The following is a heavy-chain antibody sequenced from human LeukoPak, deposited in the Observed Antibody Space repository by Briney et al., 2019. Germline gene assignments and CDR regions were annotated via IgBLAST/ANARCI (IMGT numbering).Heavy chain of an antibody. D-gene: IGHD6-19*01. J-gene: IGHJ4*02. V-gene: IGHV3-30*18. CDR1: GFAFSDYG. Sequence: GGSLRLSCAVSGFAFSDYGMHWVRQAPGKGLEWVAVISYDGSHAYYADSVKGRFTISGDNSKNTLYLQMNSLRAEDTAVYYCAKSNSGWYVPPSDWGQGTLVSVSS. CDR3: AKSNSGWYVPPSD. CDR2: ISYDGSHA.